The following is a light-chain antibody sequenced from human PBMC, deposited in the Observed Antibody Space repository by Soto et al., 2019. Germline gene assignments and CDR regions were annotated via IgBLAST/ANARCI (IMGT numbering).Light chain of an antibody. CDR2: GVS. Sequence: EIVMTQTPLSLSVTPGQPASISCKSSQSLLHSDGKTYLYWYLQKPGQPPQLPIYGVSNGFSGVQERFSGSGSGTDFTLKISLVQADDVRLSYCMQSIQLPPITFGQGTRLAIK. J-gene: IGKJ5*01. CDR3: MQSIQLPPIT. CDR1: QSLLHSDGKTY. V-gene: IGKV2D-29*01.